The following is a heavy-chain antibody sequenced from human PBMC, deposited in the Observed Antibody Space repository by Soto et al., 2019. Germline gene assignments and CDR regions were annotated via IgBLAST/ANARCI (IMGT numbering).Heavy chain of an antibody. CDR2: ISSSSSYI. CDR3: ARIQLGYDAFEI. J-gene: IGHJ3*02. CDR1: GFSFNSYS. D-gene: IGHD6-6*01. Sequence: GGSMRLSCAASGFSFNSYSMNLVRQAPGKGLKWVSSISSSSSYIYYADSVKGRFTISRDNAKNSLYLQMNSLRAEDTAFYYGARIQLGYDAFEILLQGTMDT. V-gene: IGHV3-21*01.